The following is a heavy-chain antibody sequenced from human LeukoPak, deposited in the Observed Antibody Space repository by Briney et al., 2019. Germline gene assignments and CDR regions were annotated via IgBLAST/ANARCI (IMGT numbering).Heavy chain of an antibody. CDR3: VRGYSFGPYGMDV. Sequence: GGSLRLSCAASGFTVSSNYMSWVRQAPGKGLEYVSAISDSGGSTYYADSVKGRFTISRDNSKNTLYLQMSSLRAEDTAVYFCVRGYSFGPYGMDVWGQGTTVTVSS. V-gene: IGHV3-64D*09. CDR1: GFTVSSNY. J-gene: IGHJ6*02. CDR2: ISDSGGST. D-gene: IGHD2-15*01.